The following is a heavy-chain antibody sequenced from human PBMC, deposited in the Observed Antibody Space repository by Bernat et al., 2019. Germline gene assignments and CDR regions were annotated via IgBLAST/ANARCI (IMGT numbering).Heavy chain of an antibody. D-gene: IGHD3-10*01. CDR1: GFTFSSYG. CDR3: ARDSGAWFGAFDYFDY. J-gene: IGHJ4*02. Sequence: QVQLVESGGGVVQPGRSLRLSCAASGFTFSSYGMHWVRQAPGKGLEWVAVIWYDGSNKYYADSVKGRFTISRDNSKNTLYLQMNSLRAEDTAVYYCARDSGAWFGAFDYFDYWGQGTLVTVSS. V-gene: IGHV3-33*01. CDR2: IWYDGSNK.